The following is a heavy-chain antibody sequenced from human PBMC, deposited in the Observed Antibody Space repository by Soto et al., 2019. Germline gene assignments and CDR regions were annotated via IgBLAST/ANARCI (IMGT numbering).Heavy chain of an antibody. J-gene: IGHJ5*02. CDR2: ISAYNGNT. V-gene: IGHV1-18*01. CDR1: GYTFTSYG. D-gene: IGHD3-3*01. Sequence: ASVKVSCKASGYTFTSYGISWVRQAPGQGLEWMGWISAYNGNTNYAQKLQGRVTMTTGTSTSTAYMELRSLRSDDTAVYYCARDVAVFGFFLPWGQGTLVTVSS. CDR3: ARDVAVFGFFLP.